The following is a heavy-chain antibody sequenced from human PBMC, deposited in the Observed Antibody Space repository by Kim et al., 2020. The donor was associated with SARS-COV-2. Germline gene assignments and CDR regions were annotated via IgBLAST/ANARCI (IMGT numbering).Heavy chain of an antibody. D-gene: IGHD5-12*01. V-gene: IGHV3-30*18. CDR1: GFTFSSYG. CDR3: SKGLYSAYDSTLDNWCDP. Sequence: GGSLRLSCAASGFTFSSYGIHWVRQAPGKGLEWVAVISYDASNKYYGDSVKGRFTISRDNSKNTVYLQMNSLRVEETAVYYCSKGLYSAYDSTLDNWCDPWGQGTLVTVSS. J-gene: IGHJ5*02. CDR2: ISYDASNK.